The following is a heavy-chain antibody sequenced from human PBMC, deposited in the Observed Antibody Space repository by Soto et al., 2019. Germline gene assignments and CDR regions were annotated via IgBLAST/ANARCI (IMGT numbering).Heavy chain of an antibody. CDR2: ISAYNGNT. Sequence: ASVKVSCKASGYTFASYSSSWMRQAPGQGLEWMGWISAYNGNTNYAQKLQGRVTMTTDTSTSTAYMELRSLRSDDTAVYYCARDPPPTDYWGQGTLVTVSS. V-gene: IGHV1-18*01. J-gene: IGHJ4*02. CDR1: GYTFASYS. CDR3: ARDPPPTDY.